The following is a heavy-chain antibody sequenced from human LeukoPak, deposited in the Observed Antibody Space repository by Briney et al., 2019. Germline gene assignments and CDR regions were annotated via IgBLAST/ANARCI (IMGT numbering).Heavy chain of an antibody. V-gene: IGHV3-11*04. CDR1: GFTFSDYY. Sequence: PGGSLRLSCAASGFTFSDYYMSWIRQAPGKGLEWVSYISSSGSTIYYADSVKGRFSISRDNAKNSVYLQMDSLRAEDTAVYYCARTPIVGATTPIDYWGQGALVTVSS. D-gene: IGHD1-26*01. CDR2: ISSSGSTI. J-gene: IGHJ4*02. CDR3: ARTPIVGATTPIDY.